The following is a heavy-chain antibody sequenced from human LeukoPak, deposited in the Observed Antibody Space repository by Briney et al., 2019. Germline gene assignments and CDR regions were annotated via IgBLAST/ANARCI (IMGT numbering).Heavy chain of an antibody. Sequence: SVKVSCKASGGTFSSYAISWVRQAPGQGLEWMGRIIPILGIANYAQKFQGRVTITADKSTSTAYMELSGLRSEDTAVYYCASPDIVATMVYYGMDVWGQGTTVTVSS. J-gene: IGHJ6*02. CDR3: ASPDIVATMVYYGMDV. CDR2: IIPILGIA. V-gene: IGHV1-69*04. D-gene: IGHD5-12*01. CDR1: GGTFSSYA.